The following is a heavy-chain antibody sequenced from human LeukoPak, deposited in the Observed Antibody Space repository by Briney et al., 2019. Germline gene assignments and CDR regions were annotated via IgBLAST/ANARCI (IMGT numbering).Heavy chain of an antibody. V-gene: IGHV3-30*02. J-gene: IGHJ4*02. CDR2: IQYDGSNK. Sequence: GGSLRLSCAASGFTFSSYGMHWVRQAPGKGLEWVAFIQYDGSNKYYADSVKGRFTISRDNAKNSLYLQMNSLRAEDTAVYYCARFGPYSSSWYVVDYWGQGTLVTVSS. D-gene: IGHD6-13*01. CDR3: ARFGPYSSSWYVVDY. CDR1: GFTFSSYG.